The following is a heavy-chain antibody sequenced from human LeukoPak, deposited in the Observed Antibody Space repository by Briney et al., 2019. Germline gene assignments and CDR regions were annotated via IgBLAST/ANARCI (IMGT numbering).Heavy chain of an antibody. Sequence: GGSLRLSCAASGFTFSSYAMHWVRQAPGKGLEWVAVISYDGSNKYYADSVKGRFTISRDNSKNTLYLQMNSLRAEDTAVYYCARVTDSSGYYPDYWGQGTLVTASS. V-gene: IGHV3-30*04. D-gene: IGHD3-22*01. CDR1: GFTFSSYA. J-gene: IGHJ4*02. CDR3: ARVTDSSGYYPDY. CDR2: ISYDGSNK.